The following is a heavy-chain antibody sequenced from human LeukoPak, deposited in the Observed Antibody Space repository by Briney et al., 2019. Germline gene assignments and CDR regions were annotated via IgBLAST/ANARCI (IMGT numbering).Heavy chain of an antibody. Sequence: ASVKVSCKTSGYTFTGYYMHWVRQAPGQGLEWMGWINPSTGDTNYAQKFQGRVTMTRDTSISTAYMELSRLRSDDTAVYYCARGYCSSTSCYTSNWFDPWGQGTLVTVSS. CDR1: GYTFTGYY. J-gene: IGHJ5*02. CDR3: ARGYCSSTSCYTSNWFDP. CDR2: INPSTGDT. V-gene: IGHV1-2*02. D-gene: IGHD2-2*02.